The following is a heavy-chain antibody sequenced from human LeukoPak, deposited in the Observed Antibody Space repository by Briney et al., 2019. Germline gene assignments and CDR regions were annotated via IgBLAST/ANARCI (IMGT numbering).Heavy chain of an antibody. CDR2: ISTDATST. CDR1: GFTFSNYW. V-gene: IGHV3-74*01. CDR3: ARVSGWDPFDN. Sequence: GGSLRLSCAACGFTFSNYWMHWVRQAPGKGLVWVSGISTDATSTRYADSVKGRFTISRENAKNTVYLQMNSLRAEDTAVYYCARVSGWDPFDNWGQGTLVTVSA. D-gene: IGHD6-19*01. J-gene: IGHJ4*02.